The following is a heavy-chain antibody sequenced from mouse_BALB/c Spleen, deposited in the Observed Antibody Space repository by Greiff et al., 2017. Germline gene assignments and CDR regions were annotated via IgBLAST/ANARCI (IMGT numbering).Heavy chain of an antibody. V-gene: IGHV5-17*02. J-gene: IGHJ4*01. CDR1: GFTFSSFG. CDR2: ISSGSSTI. Sequence: DVQLVESGGGLVQPGGSRKLSCAASGFTFSSFGMHWVRQAPEKGLEWVAYISSGSSTIYYADTVKGRFTISRDNPKNTLFLQMTSLRSEDTAMYYCARSGGNYLPYAMDYWGHGTSVTVSS. D-gene: IGHD2-1*01. CDR3: ARSGGNYLPYAMDY.